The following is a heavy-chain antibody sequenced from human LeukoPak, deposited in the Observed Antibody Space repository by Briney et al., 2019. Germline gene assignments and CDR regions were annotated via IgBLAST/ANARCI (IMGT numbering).Heavy chain of an antibody. CDR3: ARGPYGRFDY. Sequence: SETLSLTCAVYGGSFSGYYWSWIRQPPGKGLEWIGEINHSGSTNYNPSLTSRVTISVDTSKNQFSLKLSSVTAADTAVYYCARGPYGRFDYWGQGTLVTVSS. CDR1: GGSFSGYY. J-gene: IGHJ4*02. CDR2: INHSGST. D-gene: IGHD4-17*01. V-gene: IGHV4-34*01.